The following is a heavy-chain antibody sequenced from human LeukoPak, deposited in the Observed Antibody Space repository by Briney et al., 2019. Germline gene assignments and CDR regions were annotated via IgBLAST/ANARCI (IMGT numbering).Heavy chain of an antibody. V-gene: IGHV3-30*18. CDR2: ISYDGSNK. J-gene: IGHJ4*02. CDR3: AKDQRFGELLPDY. Sequence: PGGPLRLSCVGSGFTFSRYWLNWVRQAPGKGLEWVAVISYDGSNKYYADSVKGRFTISRDNSKNTLYLQMNSLRAEDTAVYYCAKDQRFGELLPDYWGQGTLVTVSS. CDR1: GFTFSRYW. D-gene: IGHD3-10*01.